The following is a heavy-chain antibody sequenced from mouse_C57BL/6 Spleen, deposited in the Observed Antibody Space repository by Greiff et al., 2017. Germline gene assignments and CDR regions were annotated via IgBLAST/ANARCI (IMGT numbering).Heavy chain of an antibody. CDR1: GYTFTNYW. CDR2: IYPGGGYT. J-gene: IGHJ3*01. Sequence: QVQLQQSGAELVRPGTSVKMSCKASGYTFTNYWIGWAKQRPGHGLEWIGDIYPGGGYTNYNEKFKGKATLTADKSSSTAYMQFSSLTSEDSAIYYCARWGYDYGFAYWGQGTLVTVSA. V-gene: IGHV1-63*01. D-gene: IGHD2-4*01. CDR3: ARWGYDYGFAY.